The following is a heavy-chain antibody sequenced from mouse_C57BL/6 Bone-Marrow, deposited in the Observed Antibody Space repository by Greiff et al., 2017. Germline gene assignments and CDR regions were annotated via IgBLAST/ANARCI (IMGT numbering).Heavy chain of an antibody. CDR3: AREGGYDGAWVAY. J-gene: IGHJ3*01. D-gene: IGHD2-2*01. V-gene: IGHV1-81*01. CDR1: GYTFTSSG. Sequence: QVQLQQSGAELARPGASVKLSCKASGYTFTSSGISWVKQRTGQGLEWIGEIYPRSGNTYYNEKFKGQATLTADKSSSTAYMDLRSLTSEDSGVYFCAREGGYDGAWVAYWGQGTLVTVSA. CDR2: IYPRSGNT.